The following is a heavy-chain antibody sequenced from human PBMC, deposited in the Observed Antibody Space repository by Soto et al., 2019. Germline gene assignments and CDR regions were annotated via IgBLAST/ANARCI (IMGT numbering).Heavy chain of an antibody. V-gene: IGHV4-34*01. CDR1: GGPFSGYY. D-gene: IGHD2-21*02. Sequence: PSETLSLTFAVYGGPFSGYYWSWIRQPPGKGLEWIGEINHSGSTNYNPSLKSRVTISVDTSKNQFSLKLSSVTAADTAVYYCARVGHCGGDCYCWFDPWGQGTLVTVS. CDR3: ARVGHCGGDCYCWFDP. CDR2: INHSGST. J-gene: IGHJ5*02.